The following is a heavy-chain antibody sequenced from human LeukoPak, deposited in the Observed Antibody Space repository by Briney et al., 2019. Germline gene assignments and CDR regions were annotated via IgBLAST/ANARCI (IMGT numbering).Heavy chain of an antibody. CDR1: GFIFSNYA. CDR3: AREDRSSGWYRY. Sequence: TGGSLRLSCAASGFIFSNYAMHWVRQAPGQRLEWMGCINAGNGNTKYSQEFQGRVTITRDTSASTAYMELSSLRSEDMAVYYCAREDRSSGWYRYWGQGTLVTVSS. D-gene: IGHD6-19*01. CDR2: INAGNGNT. J-gene: IGHJ4*02. V-gene: IGHV1-3*03.